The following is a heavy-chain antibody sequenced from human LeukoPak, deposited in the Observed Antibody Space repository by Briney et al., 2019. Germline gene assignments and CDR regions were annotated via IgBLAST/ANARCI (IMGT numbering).Heavy chain of an antibody. Sequence: GGSLRLSCAASGFTFSSYSMNWVRQAPGKGLEWVSSISSSSSYIYYADSVKGRFTISRDNAKNSLYLQMNSLRAEDTAVYYCAREGITMVRGVYNYYYYMDVWGKGTTVTVSS. J-gene: IGHJ6*03. D-gene: IGHD3-10*01. CDR3: AREGITMVRGVYNYYYYMDV. CDR2: ISSSSSYI. CDR1: GFTFSSYS. V-gene: IGHV3-21*01.